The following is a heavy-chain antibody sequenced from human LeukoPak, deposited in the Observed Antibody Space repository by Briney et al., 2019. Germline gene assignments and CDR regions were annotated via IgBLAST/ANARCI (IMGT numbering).Heavy chain of an antibody. V-gene: IGHV4-39*07. CDR1: GGSISSSSYY. D-gene: IGHD3-10*01. CDR3: ARAMWFGEPAMGYAFDI. Sequence: SETLSLTCTVSGGSISSSSYYWGWIRQPPGKGLEWIGSIYYSGSTYYNPSLKSRVTISVDTSKNQFSLKLSSVTAADTAVYYCARAMWFGEPAMGYAFDIWGQGTMVTVSS. CDR2: IYYSGST. J-gene: IGHJ3*02.